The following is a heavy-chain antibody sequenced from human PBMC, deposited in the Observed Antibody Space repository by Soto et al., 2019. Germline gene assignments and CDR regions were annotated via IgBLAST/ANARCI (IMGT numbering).Heavy chain of an antibody. CDR1: GFTFSDYY. CDR2: ISSSSSYT. V-gene: IGHV3-11*06. CDR3: ARSRRGYSSGWLVTFDY. J-gene: IGHJ4*02. Sequence: XGSLRLSCAASGFTFSDYYMSWIRQAPGKGLEWVSYISSSSSYTNYADSVKGRFTISRDNAKNSLYLQMNSLRAEDTAVYYCARSRRGYSSGWLVTFDYWGRGTLVTVSS. D-gene: IGHD6-19*01.